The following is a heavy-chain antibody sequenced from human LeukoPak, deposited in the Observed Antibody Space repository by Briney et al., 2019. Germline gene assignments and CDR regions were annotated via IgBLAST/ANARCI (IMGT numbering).Heavy chain of an antibody. D-gene: IGHD6-13*01. CDR2: IYYTGGT. Sequence: SETLSLTCTVSGGSIGSNYWTWIRQPPGKGLEYIGYIYYTGGTNYNPSLKSRVTISVDTSKNQFSLRLSSVTAADTAVYYCARAVAAARHDYWGQGTLVTVSS. CDR3: ARAVAAARHDY. CDR1: GGSIGSNY. J-gene: IGHJ4*02. V-gene: IGHV4-59*08.